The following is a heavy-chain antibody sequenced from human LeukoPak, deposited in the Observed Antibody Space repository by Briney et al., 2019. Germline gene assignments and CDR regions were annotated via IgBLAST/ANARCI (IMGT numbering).Heavy chain of an antibody. D-gene: IGHD3-3*01. V-gene: IGHV1-2*06. Sequence: ASVKVSCKASGYTFTVYYMHWVRQAPGQGLEWMGRINPNSGGTNYAQKFQGRVTMTRDTSISTAYMELSRLRSDDTAVYYCARDEYYDFWSGYYTGGWFDPWGQGTLVTVSS. CDR1: GYTFTVYY. CDR2: INPNSGGT. J-gene: IGHJ5*02. CDR3: ARDEYYDFWSGYYTGGWFDP.